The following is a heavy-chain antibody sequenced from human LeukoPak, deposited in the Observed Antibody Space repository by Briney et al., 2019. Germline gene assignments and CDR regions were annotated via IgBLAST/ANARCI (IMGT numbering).Heavy chain of an antibody. CDR3: AKVGSMVRGVITDPFDY. Sequence: GGSLRLSCAASGFTFSSYAMSWVRQAPGQGLEWVSAIGCSGGSTYYADSVKGRFTISRDNSKNTLYLQMNSLRAEDTAVYYCAKVGSMVRGVITDPFDYWGQGTLVTVSS. CDR2: IGCSGGST. D-gene: IGHD3-10*01. J-gene: IGHJ4*02. CDR1: GFTFSSYA. V-gene: IGHV3-23*01.